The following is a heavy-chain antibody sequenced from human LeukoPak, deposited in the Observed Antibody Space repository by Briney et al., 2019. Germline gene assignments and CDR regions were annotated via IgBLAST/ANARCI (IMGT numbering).Heavy chain of an antibody. J-gene: IGHJ4*02. CDR3: AKCMSATGVCLNFDS. D-gene: IGHD2-21*02. Sequence: PGVSLRLSCGASGFTFLNYAVRWLRHAPGKARQWGSGIRGREDTTYYTDSAEGSTYYTYSAERRFTISRDNSKNTVYLQIASLGVEDTAVYYCAKCMSATGVCLNFDSWVQGILVTVSS. CDR2: IRGREDTT. V-gene: IGHV3-23*01. CDR1: GFTFLNYA.